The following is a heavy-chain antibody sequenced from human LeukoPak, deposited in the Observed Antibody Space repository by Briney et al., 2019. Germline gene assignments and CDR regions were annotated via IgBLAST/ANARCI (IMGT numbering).Heavy chain of an antibody. CDR1: GFTFSSYG. Sequence: PGRSLRLSCAASGFTFSSYGMHWVRQAPGKGLEWVAVIWYDGSNKYYADSVKGRFTISRDNSKNTLYLQMNSLRAEDTAVYYCAKGIGPYYYDSSGYSDYWGQGTLVTVSS. J-gene: IGHJ4*02. CDR2: IWYDGSNK. V-gene: IGHV3-33*06. CDR3: AKGIGPYYYDSSGYSDY. D-gene: IGHD3-22*01.